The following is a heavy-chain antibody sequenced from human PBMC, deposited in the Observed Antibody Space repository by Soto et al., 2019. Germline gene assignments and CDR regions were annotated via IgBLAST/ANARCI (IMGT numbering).Heavy chain of an antibody. CDR1: RYIFTSYW. J-gene: IGHJ6*02. CDR3: ARGRSIRVLRYFDWAKDV. V-gene: IGHV5-10-1*01. CDR2: IDPSDSYT. D-gene: IGHD3-9*01. Sequence: GESLKIAGKGYRYIFTSYWISWGRQMPGKGLEWMGRIDPSDSYTNYSPSFQGHVTISADKSISTAYLQWSSLKASDTAMYYCARGRSIRVLRYFDWAKDVWGQGTTVTVSS.